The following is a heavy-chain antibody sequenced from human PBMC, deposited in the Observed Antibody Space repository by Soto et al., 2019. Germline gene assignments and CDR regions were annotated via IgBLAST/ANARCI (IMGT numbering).Heavy chain of an antibody. J-gene: IGHJ6*02. V-gene: IGHV3-21*01. D-gene: IGHD1-1*01. CDR1: GFSFSTYS. CDR3: ARPTNLGGMDV. CDR2: IRRSGDYT. Sequence: EVQLVESGGGLVMPGGSLRLSCIASGFSFSTYSMNWVRQAPGKGLEWVSSIRRSGDYTYYADSLKGRFTISRDNAKNSLSLQMIRLRAEDTAVYYCARPTNLGGMDVWGQGTTVTVSS.